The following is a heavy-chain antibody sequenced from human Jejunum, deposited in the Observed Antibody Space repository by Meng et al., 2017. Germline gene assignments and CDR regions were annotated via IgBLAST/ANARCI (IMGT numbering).Heavy chain of an antibody. J-gene: IGHJ1*01. CDR2: IYHSGTT. V-gene: IGHV4-4*02. D-gene: IGHD2-8*01. CDR3: ARDFEALNGV. Sequence: QVQLRGSGPGLVKPWGTLSLTCAVSGDSISSSYWWSWVRQSPGKGLEWIGEIYHSGTTNYNPSLKSRVTLSVDKSKNQFSLNLSSVTAADTAVYFCARDFEALNGVWGQGTLVTASS. CDR1: GDSISSSYW.